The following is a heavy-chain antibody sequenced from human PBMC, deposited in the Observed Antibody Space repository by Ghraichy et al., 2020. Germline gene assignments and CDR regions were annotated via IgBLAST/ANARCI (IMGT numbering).Heavy chain of an antibody. D-gene: IGHD3-22*01. CDR2: IIPIFGTA. Sequence: SVKVSCKASGAPFSTPVTFWVRQSPLLVLKWMGGIIPIFGTANYAQKFQGRVTITADKSTSTAYMELSSLRSEDTAVYYCARDKDYYDSSRTDPLDIWGQGTMDTV. J-gene: IGHJ3*02. CDR1: GAPFSTPV. V-gene: IGHV1-69*06. CDR3: ARDKDYYDSSRTDPLDI.